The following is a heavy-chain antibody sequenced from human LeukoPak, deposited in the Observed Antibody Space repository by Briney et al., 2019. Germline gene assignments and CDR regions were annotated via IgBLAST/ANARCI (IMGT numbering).Heavy chain of an antibody. D-gene: IGHD5-12*01. J-gene: IGHJ4*02. CDR1: GGSFSGSY. V-gene: IGHV4-34*01. Sequence: PSETLSLSCAVYGGSFSGSYWSWIRQPPGKGLEWIGEIDHSGSTNYNPSLKSRVTISVDTSKNQFSLKLSSVTAADTAVYYCAGSGYSGYDLNYWGEGTLVTVSS. CDR2: IDHSGST. CDR3: AGSGYSGYDLNY.